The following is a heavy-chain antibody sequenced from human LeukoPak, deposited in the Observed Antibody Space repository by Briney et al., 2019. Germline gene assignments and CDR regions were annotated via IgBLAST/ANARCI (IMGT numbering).Heavy chain of an antibody. V-gene: IGHV3-30*18. CDR1: GFTFSSYG. CDR2: ISYDGSNK. Sequence: GSLRLSCAASGFTFSSYGMHWVRQAPGKGLEWVAVISYDGSNKYYADSVKGRFTISRDNSKNTLYLQMNSLRAEDTAVYYCAKEKVRYYDSFDCWGQGTLVTVSS. CDR3: AKEKVRYYDSFDC. J-gene: IGHJ4*02. D-gene: IGHD3-22*01.